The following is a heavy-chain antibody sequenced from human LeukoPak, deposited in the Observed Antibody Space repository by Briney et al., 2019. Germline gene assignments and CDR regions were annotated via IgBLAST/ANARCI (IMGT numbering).Heavy chain of an antibody. CDR3: ARQKRTYDAGPFDWYFDL. CDR1: GGSISSSSYY. J-gene: IGHJ2*01. V-gene: IGHV4-39*07. Sequence: SETLSLTCTVSGGSISSSSYYWGWIRQPPGKGLEWIGSIYYSGSTYYNPSLKSRVTISVDTSKNQFSLKLSSVTAADTAVYYCARQKRTYDAGPFDWYFDLWGRGTLVTVSS. CDR2: IYYSGST. D-gene: IGHD3-22*01.